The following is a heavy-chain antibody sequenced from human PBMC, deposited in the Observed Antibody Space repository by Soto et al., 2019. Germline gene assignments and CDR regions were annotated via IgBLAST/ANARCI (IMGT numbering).Heavy chain of an antibody. J-gene: IGHJ4*02. CDR2: IYPDDSDT. V-gene: IGHV5-51*01. D-gene: IGHD6-19*01. CDR1: GYSFTSYW. CDR3: ARQFDTSGWYDY. Sequence: PGESLKISCKGSGYSFTSYWIAWVRQMPGKGLELMGIIYPDDSDTRYSPSFQGQVTISADKSISTAYLQWSSLKASDTAMYYCARQFDTSGWYDYWGQGTLVTVSS.